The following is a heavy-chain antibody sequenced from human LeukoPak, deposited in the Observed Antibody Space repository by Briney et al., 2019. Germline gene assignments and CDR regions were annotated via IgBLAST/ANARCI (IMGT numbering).Heavy chain of an antibody. Sequence: SVKVSCKASGGTFSSYAISWVRQAPGQGLEWMGGIIPIFGTANYAQKFQGRVTITADESTSTAYMELSSLRSEDTAVYYCARDRRCTSCYEPWFDPWGQGTLVTVSS. CDR3: ARDRRCTSCYEPWFDP. D-gene: IGHD2-2*01. J-gene: IGHJ5*02. CDR1: GGTFSSYA. CDR2: IIPIFGTA. V-gene: IGHV1-69*01.